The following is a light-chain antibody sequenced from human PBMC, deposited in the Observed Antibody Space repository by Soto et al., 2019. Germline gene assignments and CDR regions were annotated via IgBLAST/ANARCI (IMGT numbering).Light chain of an antibody. V-gene: IGKV3-20*01. CDR1: QSVGSTN. Sequence: EIVLTQSPGTLSLSPGERATLSCGASQSVGSTNLAWYQQKPGQAPRLLIYGTSSRPIGSPDRFSGSGAGTDFTLTISRLEPEDFAVYYCQQYDNSRWTFGQGTRVEIK. CDR3: QQYDNSRWT. CDR2: GTS. J-gene: IGKJ1*01.